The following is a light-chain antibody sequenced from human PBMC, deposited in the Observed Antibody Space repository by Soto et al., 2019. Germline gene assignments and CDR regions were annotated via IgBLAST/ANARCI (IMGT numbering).Light chain of an antibody. J-gene: IGLJ1*01. CDR3: NSYTSSSTYV. V-gene: IGLV2-14*01. CDR2: DVN. CDR1: SSDVGAYNF. Sequence: QSVLTQPASVSGSPGQAISISCTGTSSDVGAYNFVSWYQQHPDKAPKLVIFDVNNRPSGVSNRFSGSKSGNTASLTISGLRAEDEADYYCNSYTSSSTYVLGTGPKVTVL.